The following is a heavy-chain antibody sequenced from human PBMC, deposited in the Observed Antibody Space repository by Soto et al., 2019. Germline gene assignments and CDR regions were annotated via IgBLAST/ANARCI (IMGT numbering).Heavy chain of an antibody. Sequence: QPXGSLRLSSAASGXTVSSYAMGWVRQAPGKGLEWVSAISGSGGSTYYADSVKGRFTISRDNSKKKLSLQMNSMRADDTAIYYCARDLVPTAVSGAFAYWGQGTLGPVSS. CDR3: ARDLVPTAVSGAFAY. D-gene: IGHD2-2*01. CDR1: GXTVSSYA. CDR2: ISGSGGST. J-gene: IGHJ4*02. V-gene: IGHV3-23*01.